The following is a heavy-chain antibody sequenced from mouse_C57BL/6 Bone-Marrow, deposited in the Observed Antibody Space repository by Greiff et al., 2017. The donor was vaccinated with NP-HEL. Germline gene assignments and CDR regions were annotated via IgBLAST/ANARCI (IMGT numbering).Heavy chain of an antibody. CDR1: GYTFTSYG. CDR3: ASLTTVVDWYFDV. J-gene: IGHJ1*03. CDR2: IYPRSGNT. D-gene: IGHD1-1*01. V-gene: IGHV1-81*01. Sequence: QVQLKESGAELARPGASVKLSCKASGYTFTSYGISWVKQRTGQGLEWIGEIYPRSGNTYYNEKFKGKATLTADKSSSTAYMELRSLTSEDSAVYFCASLTTVVDWYFDVWGTGTTVTVSS.